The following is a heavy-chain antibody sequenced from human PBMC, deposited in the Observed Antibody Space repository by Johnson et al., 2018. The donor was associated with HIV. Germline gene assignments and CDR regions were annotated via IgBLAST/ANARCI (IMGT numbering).Heavy chain of an antibody. Sequence: MQLVESGGGLVQPGGSLRLSCGASGFTFSDHWMQWVRQAPGKGLVWVSRINGDGSRTSYADSVKGRFTIDRDNAKNTLFLEMKSLRAEDTAVYYCVRTSCTGARCLGYDPFDVWGQGTMVTVSS. CDR2: INGDGSRT. D-gene: IGHD3-16*01. CDR3: VRTSCTGARCLGYDPFDV. CDR1: GFTFSDHW. V-gene: IGHV3-74*01. J-gene: IGHJ3*01.